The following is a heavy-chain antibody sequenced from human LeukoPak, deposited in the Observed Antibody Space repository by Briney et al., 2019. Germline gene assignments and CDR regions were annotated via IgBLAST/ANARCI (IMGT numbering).Heavy chain of an antibody. V-gene: IGHV4-39*07. D-gene: IGHD3-3*01. CDR2: IYYSGST. CDR3: ARGGDYDFWSVPTDY. Sequence: PSETLSLTCTVSGGSISSSSYYWGWIRQPPGKGLEWIGSIYYSGSTYYNPSLKSRVTISVDTSKNQFSLKLSSVTAADTAVYYCARGGDYDFWSVPTDYWGQGTLVTVSS. CDR1: GGSISSSSYY. J-gene: IGHJ4*02.